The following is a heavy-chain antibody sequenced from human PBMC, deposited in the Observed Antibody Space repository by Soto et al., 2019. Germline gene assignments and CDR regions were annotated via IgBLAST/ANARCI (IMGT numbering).Heavy chain of an antibody. J-gene: IGHJ4*02. V-gene: IGHV4-34*01. CDR3: ARGSMVRGAHFDY. Sequence: PSETLSLTCAVYGGSFSGYYWSWIRQPPGKGLEWIGEINHSGSTNYNPSLKSRVTISVDTSKNQFSLKLSSVTAADTAVYYCARGSMVRGAHFDYSGQATLVTVSS. CDR1: GGSFSGYY. D-gene: IGHD3-10*01. CDR2: INHSGST.